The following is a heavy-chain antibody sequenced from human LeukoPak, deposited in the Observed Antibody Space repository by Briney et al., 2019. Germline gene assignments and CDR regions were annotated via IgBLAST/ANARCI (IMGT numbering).Heavy chain of an antibody. D-gene: IGHD2-2*02. Sequence: RASVKVSCKASGYTFTGYYMHWVRQAPGQGLEWMGWINPNSGGTNYAQKFQGRVTMTRDTSISTAYMELSRLRSDDTAVYYCAMGCSSTSCYRMDVWGKGTTVTVSS. J-gene: IGHJ6*04. CDR2: INPNSGGT. CDR3: AMGCSSTSCYRMDV. V-gene: IGHV1-2*02. CDR1: GYTFTGYY.